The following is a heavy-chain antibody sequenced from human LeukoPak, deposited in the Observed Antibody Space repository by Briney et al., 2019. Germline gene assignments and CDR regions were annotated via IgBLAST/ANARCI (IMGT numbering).Heavy chain of an antibody. Sequence: GESLRLSCAASGFTFSSYWRNWVRQAPGRGLEWVALINPDGSQTNYVDSVKGRLTISRDNAENSLYLQMNSLRAEDTAVYYCARDLGYGALDPWGQGTLVTVSS. CDR1: GFTFSSYW. CDR3: ARDLGYGALDP. CDR2: INPDGSQT. V-gene: IGHV3-7*01. J-gene: IGHJ5*02. D-gene: IGHD4-17*01.